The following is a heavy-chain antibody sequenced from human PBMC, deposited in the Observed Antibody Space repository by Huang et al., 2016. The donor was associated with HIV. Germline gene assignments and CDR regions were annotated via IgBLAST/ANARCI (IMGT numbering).Heavy chain of an antibody. CDR3: ARVGDYGDYSCDH. J-gene: IGHJ4*02. CDR2: IGTAGDT. Sequence: EVQLVESGGGLVQPGGSLRLSFAASGFIFSSYDMQWVRQVKGKGLEWVSSIGTAGDTYYPGSVKGRFTISRDNAKNSLYRQMNSLRAGDTAMYYCARVGDYGDYSCDHWGQGTLVTVSP. V-gene: IGHV3-13*01. CDR1: GFIFSSYD. D-gene: IGHD4-17*01.